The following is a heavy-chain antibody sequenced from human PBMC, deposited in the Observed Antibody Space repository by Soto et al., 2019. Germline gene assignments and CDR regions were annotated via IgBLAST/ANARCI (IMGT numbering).Heavy chain of an antibody. D-gene: IGHD4-17*01. Sequence: QVQLVESGGGMVQPGRSLRLSCAASGFTFSSYGMHWVRQAPGKGLEWVAVIWYDGSNKYYADSVKGRFTISRDNSKNTVYRHRSSLRAEDTAVYYCARGVYGDYGLNFDYWGQGTLVTVSS. J-gene: IGHJ4*02. CDR3: ARGVYGDYGLNFDY. CDR2: IWYDGSNK. V-gene: IGHV3-33*01. CDR1: GFTFSSYG.